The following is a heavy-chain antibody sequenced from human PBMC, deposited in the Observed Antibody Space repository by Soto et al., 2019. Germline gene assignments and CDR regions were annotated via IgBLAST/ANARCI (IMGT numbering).Heavy chain of an antibody. Sequence: GASVKVSCKVSGGTFSSYAISWVRQAPGQGLEWMGGIIPIFGTANYAQKFQGRVTITADKSTSTAYMELSSLRSEDTAVYYCARLYSAYYDFWSGYSSYNWFDPWGQGTLVTVSS. CDR3: ARLYSAYYDFWSGYSSYNWFDP. D-gene: IGHD3-3*01. CDR2: IIPIFGTA. J-gene: IGHJ5*02. V-gene: IGHV1-69*06. CDR1: GGTFSSYA.